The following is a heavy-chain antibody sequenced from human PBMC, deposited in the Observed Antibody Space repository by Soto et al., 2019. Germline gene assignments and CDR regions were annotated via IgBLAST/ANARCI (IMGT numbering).Heavy chain of an antibody. CDR3: TRGPRPSSVGTEAF. V-gene: IGHV3-74*01. CDR2: ISDDGART. J-gene: IGHJ4*02. D-gene: IGHD6-13*01. CDR1: GFVFEMYW. Sequence: GGSLRLSCAASGFVFEMYWMHWVRQTPGKGPEWVSRISDDGARTDYADSVKGRFTISRDNAKNSLYLQMNSLRAEDTAVYYCTRGPRPSSVGTEAFWGLGALVTVSS.